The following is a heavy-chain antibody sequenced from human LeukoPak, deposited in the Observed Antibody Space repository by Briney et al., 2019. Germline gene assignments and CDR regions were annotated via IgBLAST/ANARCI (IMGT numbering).Heavy chain of an antibody. CDR1: GFTFSSYG. D-gene: IGHD4-11*01. Sequence: GFLRLSCAASGFTFSSYGMHWVRQAPGKGLEWVAVISYDGSNKYYADSVKGRFTISRDNSKNTLYLQMNSLRAEDTAVYYCAKDRIDYSFDYWGQGTLVTVSS. V-gene: IGHV3-30*18. CDR3: AKDRIDYSFDY. CDR2: ISYDGSNK. J-gene: IGHJ4*02.